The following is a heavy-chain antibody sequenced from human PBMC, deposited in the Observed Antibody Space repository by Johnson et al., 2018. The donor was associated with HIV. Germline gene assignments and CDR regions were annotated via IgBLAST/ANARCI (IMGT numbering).Heavy chain of an antibody. J-gene: IGHJ3*02. Sequence: VQLVESGGGLVQRGGSLRLSCAASGFTVSSNYMTWVRQAPGKGLEWVSVIYSGGSTYYADSVKGRFTISRDHSENTLYLQMNSLRPEDTAVYYCARGDGYRRAFDIWGQGTMVTVSS. D-gene: IGHD1-1*01. V-gene: IGHV3-66*02. CDR1: GFTVSSNY. CDR2: IYSGGST. CDR3: ARGDGYRRAFDI.